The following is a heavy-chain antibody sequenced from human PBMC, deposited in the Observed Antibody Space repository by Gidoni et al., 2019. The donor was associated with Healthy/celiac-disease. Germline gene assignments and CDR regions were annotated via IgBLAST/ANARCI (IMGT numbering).Heavy chain of an antibody. CDR3: ATGSNYDSSGTGY. D-gene: IGHD3-22*01. Sequence: QVQLVQSGAEVKKPGASVKGYCKAAGYTVTGYYMHWVRQAPGQGLEGMGWINPTSGGTSYAQKFQGRVTMTRDMSISTAYMELSRLRSDDTAVYYCATGSNYDSSGTGYWGQGTLVTVSS. CDR2: INPTSGGT. CDR1: GYTVTGYY. J-gene: IGHJ4*02. V-gene: IGHV1-2*02.